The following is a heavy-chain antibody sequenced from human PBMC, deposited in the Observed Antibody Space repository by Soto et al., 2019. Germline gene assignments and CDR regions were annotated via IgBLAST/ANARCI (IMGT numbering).Heavy chain of an antibody. Sequence: QVHVQESGPGLVKPAETLSLTCAVSGDSISSYSWNWIRQTAGRGLAWIGRVYPSGHTQCRSSFDTRVTVSVDMSTNQFFLELRSVTAADTAVYYCARESGENWSYEAYWGQGTQVTVSS. J-gene: IGHJ4*02. CDR3: ARESGENWSYEAY. CDR1: GDSISSYS. V-gene: IGHV4-4*07. D-gene: IGHD1-7*01. CDR2: VYPSGHT.